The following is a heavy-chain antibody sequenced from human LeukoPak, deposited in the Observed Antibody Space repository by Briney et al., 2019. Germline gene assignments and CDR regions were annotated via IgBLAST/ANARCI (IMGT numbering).Heavy chain of an antibody. Sequence: GGSLRLSCAASGFTFSSYAMCWVRQAPGKGLEWVSAISGSGGSTYYADSVKGRSTISRDNSKNTLYLQMNSLRAEDTAVYYCAKRLYSWVDAFDIWGQGTMVTVSS. V-gene: IGHV3-23*01. CDR2: ISGSGGST. CDR3: AKRLYSWVDAFDI. CDR1: GFTFSSYA. D-gene: IGHD5-18*01. J-gene: IGHJ3*02.